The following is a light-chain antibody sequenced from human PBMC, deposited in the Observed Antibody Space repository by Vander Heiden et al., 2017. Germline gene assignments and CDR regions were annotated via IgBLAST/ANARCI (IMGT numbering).Light chain of an antibody. J-gene: IGKJ5*01. CDR3: QQYYSTPT. CDR1: QRVLYISNNKNY. V-gene: IGKV4-1*01. CDR2: WAS. Sequence: DIVLPQSPDSLAVSLGGRAPINCKSRQRVLYISNNKNYLAWYQQKPGQPPTLLIYWASTRESGVPDRFSGSGSGTDSTLTISSLHAEDVAVYYCQQYYSTPTFGQGTRLEIK.